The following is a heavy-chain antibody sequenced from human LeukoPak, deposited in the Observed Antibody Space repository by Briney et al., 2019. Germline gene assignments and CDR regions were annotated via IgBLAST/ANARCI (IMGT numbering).Heavy chain of an antibody. CDR3: ARDNNGDY. CDR1: GFTFSKYA. V-gene: IGHV3-23*01. CDR2: ISASGDST. Sequence: GGSLRLSCAASGFTFSKYAMSWVRQAPGKGLEWVSGISASGDSTYYADSVQGRFTISRDNSKNTLYLQMNSLRTEDTAVYYCARDNNGDYWGQGTLVTVSS. J-gene: IGHJ4*02. D-gene: IGHD1/OR15-1a*01.